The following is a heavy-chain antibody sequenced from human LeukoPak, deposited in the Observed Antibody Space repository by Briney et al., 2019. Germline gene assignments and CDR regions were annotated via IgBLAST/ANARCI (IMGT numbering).Heavy chain of an antibody. CDR3: ATGGADENFDY. V-gene: IGHV3-30*02. J-gene: IGHJ4*02. CDR1: GFTFNNYG. CDR2: IRYDGGIK. D-gene: IGHD4/OR15-4a*01. Sequence: GGSLRLSCAASGFTFNNYGMHWVRQPPGKGLEWVAFIRYDGGIKHYADSVKGRFTLSRDNAKNSLYLQMNSLRAEDTAVYYCATGGADENFDYWGQGTLVTVSS.